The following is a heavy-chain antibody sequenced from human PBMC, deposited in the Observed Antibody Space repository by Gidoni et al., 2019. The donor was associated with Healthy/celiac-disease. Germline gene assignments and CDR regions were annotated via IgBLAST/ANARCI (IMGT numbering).Heavy chain of an antibody. CDR3: ARVGITMVRGVLNWFDP. D-gene: IGHD3-10*01. Sequence: QVQLVESGGGLVKPGGSLRLSCAASGFTFSDYYMSWIRQAPGKGLEWVSYISSSSSYTNYADSVKGRFTISRDNAKNSLYLQMNSLRAEDTAVYYCARVGITMVRGVLNWFDPWGQGTLVTVSS. CDR2: ISSSSSYT. V-gene: IGHV3-11*06. J-gene: IGHJ5*02. CDR1: GFTFSDYY.